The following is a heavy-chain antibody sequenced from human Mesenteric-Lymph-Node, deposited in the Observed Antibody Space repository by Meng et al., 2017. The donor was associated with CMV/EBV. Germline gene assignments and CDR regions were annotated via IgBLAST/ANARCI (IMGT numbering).Heavy chain of an antibody. J-gene: IGHJ4*02. Sequence: SGFTFSNYWMYWVRQGPGKGLMWVSRITGDGTTSTYAGSLRGRFTISRDNAKNTVSLQMNSLRAEDTALYYCARGGLTDSTGYYTVDYWGQGTLVTVSS. D-gene: IGHD3-22*01. CDR2: ITGDGTTS. V-gene: IGHV3-74*03. CDR1: GFTFSNYW. CDR3: ARGGLTDSTGYYTVDY.